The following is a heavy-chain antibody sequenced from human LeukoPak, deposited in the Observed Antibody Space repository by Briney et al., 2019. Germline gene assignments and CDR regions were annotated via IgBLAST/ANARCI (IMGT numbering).Heavy chain of an antibody. V-gene: IGHV3-23*01. CDR2: ITSSGGST. Sequence: GGSLRLSCVASGFTFSSYAMNWVRQAPGMGLEWVSVITSSGGSTAYADSVRGRFTISRDDSKNTLYMQVNSLRAEDTAVYYCVTESTGTLGYWGQGILVTVSS. D-gene: IGHD3-9*01. J-gene: IGHJ4*02. CDR1: GFTFSSYA. CDR3: VTESTGTLGY.